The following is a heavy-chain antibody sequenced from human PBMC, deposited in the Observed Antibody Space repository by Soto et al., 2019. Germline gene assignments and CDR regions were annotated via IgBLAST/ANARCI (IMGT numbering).Heavy chain of an antibody. J-gene: IGHJ4*02. CDR3: AKDIRSSGGRSPFDL. CDR2: ISGRVNST. CDR1: GFAFGTYV. Sequence: EVQLLESGGGLVQPGGSLRLSCEASGFAFGTYVMCWVRQAPGKGLEWVSAISGRVNSTYYADSVKGRFTISRDNAKNTLYLQMTSLRAEDTAVYYCAKDIRSSGGRSPFDLWGQGTLVTVSS. V-gene: IGHV3-23*01. D-gene: IGHD2-15*01.